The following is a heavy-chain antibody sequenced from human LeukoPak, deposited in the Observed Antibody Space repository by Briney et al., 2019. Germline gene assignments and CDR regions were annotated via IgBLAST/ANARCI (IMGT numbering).Heavy chain of an antibody. CDR2: IYYSGST. D-gene: IGHD3-3*01. V-gene: IGHV4-59*08. J-gene: IGHJ3*02. Sequence: PSETLSLTCTVSGGSISSYYWSWIRQPPGKGLEWIGYIYYSGSTNYNPSLKSRVTISVDTSKNQFSLKLSSVTAADTAVYYCARQAWSTDDAFDIWGQGTMVTVSS. CDR1: GGSISSYY. CDR3: ARQAWSTDDAFDI.